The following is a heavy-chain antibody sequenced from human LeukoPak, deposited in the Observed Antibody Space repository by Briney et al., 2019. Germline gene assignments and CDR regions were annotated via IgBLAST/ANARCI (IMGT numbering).Heavy chain of an antibody. D-gene: IGHD2-15*01. Sequence: GGSLRLSCAASGFTFSRYALHWVRQAPGKGLEWISYISLSSGTIYYADSVKGRFTISRDNAKNSLYLQMNSLRDEDTAVYYCARDRGYCSGGSCYTYYFDYWGQGTLVTVSS. V-gene: IGHV3-48*02. CDR2: ISLSSGTI. CDR3: ARDRGYCSGGSCYTYYFDY. CDR1: GFTFSRYA. J-gene: IGHJ4*02.